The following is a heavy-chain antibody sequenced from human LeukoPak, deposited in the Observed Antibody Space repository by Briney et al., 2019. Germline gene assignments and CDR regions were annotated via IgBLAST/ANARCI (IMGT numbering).Heavy chain of an antibody. CDR1: GFTFRSSW. V-gene: IGHV3-74*01. CDR2: TNTDGSST. J-gene: IGHJ5*02. Sequence: SGGSLRLSCAASGFTFRSSWMHWVRQVPGKGLVWVSRTNTDGSSTIYADSVKGRFTTSRDNAKNTLYLQMNSLRAEDTAVYYCAGDSSPFTWGQGTLVTVSS. D-gene: IGHD6-13*01. CDR3: AGDSSPFT.